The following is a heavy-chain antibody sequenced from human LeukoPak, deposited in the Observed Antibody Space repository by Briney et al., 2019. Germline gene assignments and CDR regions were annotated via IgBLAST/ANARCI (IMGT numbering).Heavy chain of an antibody. J-gene: IGHJ5*02. V-gene: IGHV4-39*01. CDR1: GDSLTTSFYF. Sequence: PSETLSLTCSVSGDSLTTSFYFWGWVRQPPGKALEWIGSIYYTGTTYYNPSLKNRVIISEDTSKNQFYLQMTSVTAADTALYFCARHSKIVLATGWFDPWGQGVLATLSS. CDR3: ARHSKIVLATGWFDP. CDR2: IYYTGTT. D-gene: IGHD3-16*02.